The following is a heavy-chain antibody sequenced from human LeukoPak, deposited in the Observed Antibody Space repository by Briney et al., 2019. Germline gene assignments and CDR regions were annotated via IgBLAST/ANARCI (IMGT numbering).Heavy chain of an antibody. CDR3: ARLGRQDTAMA. CDR2: VNPNNGGT. Sequence: ASVKVSCKASGYTFTGYYMHWVRQAPGQGLEWMGWVNPNNGGTNYAQKFQGRVTMTSDTSIGTAYMELSSLTSDDTAVYYCARLGRQDTAMAWGQETLVTVSS. D-gene: IGHD5-18*01. CDR1: GYTFTGYY. V-gene: IGHV1-2*02. J-gene: IGHJ5*02.